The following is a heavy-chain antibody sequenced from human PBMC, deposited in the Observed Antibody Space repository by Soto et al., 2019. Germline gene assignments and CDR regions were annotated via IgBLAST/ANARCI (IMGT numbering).Heavy chain of an antibody. J-gene: IGHJ4*02. Sequence: GGSLRLSCAASGFTVSSNYMSWVRQAPGKGLEWVSVIYSGGSTYYADSVKGRFTISRDNSKNTLYLQMNSLRAEDTAVYYCAIMVRGSMTDYFDYWGQGTLVTVSS. V-gene: IGHV3-66*01. CDR1: GFTVSSNY. CDR2: IYSGGST. CDR3: AIMVRGSMTDYFDY. D-gene: IGHD3-10*01.